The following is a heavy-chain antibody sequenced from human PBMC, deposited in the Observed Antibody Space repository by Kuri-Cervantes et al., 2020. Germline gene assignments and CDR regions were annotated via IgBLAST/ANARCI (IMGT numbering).Heavy chain of an antibody. CDR1: GGSISSSNW. J-gene: IGHJ4*02. CDR2: IYHSGST. D-gene: IGHD3-22*01. CDR3: ARAPPYSYDSSGYPLYYFDY. V-gene: IGHV4-4*02. Sequence: GSLRLSCAVSGGSISSSNWWSWVRQPPGKGLEWIGEIYHSGSTNYNPSLQSRVTISPDTSKNQFSLKLGSVTAADTALYYCARAPPYSYDSSGYPLYYFDYWGQGTLVTVSS.